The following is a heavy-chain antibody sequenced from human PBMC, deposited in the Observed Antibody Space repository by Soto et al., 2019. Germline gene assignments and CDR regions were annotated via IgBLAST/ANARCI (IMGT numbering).Heavy chain of an antibody. CDR1: GYAFTTYG. J-gene: IGHJ4*02. Sequence: QVHLVQSGAEVNKPGASVKVDYKGSGYAFTTYGITWVRQAPGQGLEWMGWISAHNGNTNYAQKLQGRVTVTRDTSTSTAYMELRSLRSDDTAVYYCARGRYGDYWGQGALVTVSP. CDR3: ARGRYGDY. D-gene: IGHD1-1*01. V-gene: IGHV1-18*01. CDR2: ISAHNGNT.